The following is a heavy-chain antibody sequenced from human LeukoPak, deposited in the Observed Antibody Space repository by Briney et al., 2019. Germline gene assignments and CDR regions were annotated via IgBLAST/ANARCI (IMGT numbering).Heavy chain of an antibody. CDR1: GYTFTSYY. V-gene: IGHV1-46*03. Sequence: ASVKVSCKASGYTFTSYYMHWVRQAPGQGLEWMGITNPSGGSTSYAQKFQGRVTMTRDTSTSTVYMELSSLRSEDTAVYYCARERYYDFWSGYSHRTNWFDPWGQGTLVTVSS. CDR3: ARERYYDFWSGYSHRTNWFDP. D-gene: IGHD3-3*01. CDR2: TNPSGGST. J-gene: IGHJ5*02.